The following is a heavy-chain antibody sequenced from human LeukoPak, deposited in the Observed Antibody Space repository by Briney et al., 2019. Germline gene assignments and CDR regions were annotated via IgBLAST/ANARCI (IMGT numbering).Heavy chain of an antibody. Sequence: SETLSLTCTVSGGSISSNSYYWGWIRQPPGKGLEWIGSIYYSGSTYYNPSLKSRVTISVDTSKNQFSLKLSSVTAADTAVYYCARVTRMTPRRGMVDYWGQGTLVTVSS. V-gene: IGHV4-39*01. CDR1: GGSISSNSYY. D-gene: IGHD2-2*01. J-gene: IGHJ4*02. CDR3: ARVTRMTPRRGMVDY. CDR2: IYYSGST.